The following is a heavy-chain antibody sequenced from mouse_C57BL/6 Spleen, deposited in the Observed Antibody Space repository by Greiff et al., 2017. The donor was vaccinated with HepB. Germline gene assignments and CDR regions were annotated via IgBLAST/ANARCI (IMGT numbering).Heavy chain of an antibody. CDR1: GYTFTSYW. Sequence: VQLQQSGAELVRPGSSVKLSCKASGYTFTSYWMHWVKQRPIQGLEWIGNIDPSDSETHYNQKFKDKATLTVDKSSSTAYMQLSSLTSEDSAVYYCARFDYYDYDGSAMDYWGQGTSVTVSS. V-gene: IGHV1-52*01. D-gene: IGHD2-4*01. J-gene: IGHJ4*01. CDR3: ARFDYYDYDGSAMDY. CDR2: IDPSDSET.